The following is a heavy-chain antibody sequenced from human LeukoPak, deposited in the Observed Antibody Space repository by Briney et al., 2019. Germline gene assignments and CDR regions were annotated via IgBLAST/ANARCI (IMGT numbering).Heavy chain of an antibody. J-gene: IGHJ6*04. CDR2: LHSSGST. CDR1: GGSISNYY. D-gene: IGHD2-2*01. V-gene: IGHV4-4*07. CDR3: ARGYCSTTSCYPLQV. Sequence: SETLSLTGTVSGGSISNYYWSWIRQPAGKGLEWIGRLHSSGSTNYNPSLKSRVTMSVDTSKNQFSLKLNSVTAADTAVYYCARGYCSTTSCYPLQVWGKGTTVTVSS.